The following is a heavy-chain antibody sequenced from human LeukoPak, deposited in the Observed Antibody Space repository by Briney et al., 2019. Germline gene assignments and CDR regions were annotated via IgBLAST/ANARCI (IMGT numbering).Heavy chain of an antibody. CDR2: INPNSGGT. V-gene: IGHV1-2*02. J-gene: IGHJ6*03. CDR3: ARAITIFGVVINYYYYYMDV. D-gene: IGHD3-3*01. CDR1: GYTFTGYY. Sequence: GASVTVSCKASGYTFTGYYMHWVRQAPGQGLEWMGWINPNSGGTNYAQKFQGRVTMTRDTSISTAYMKLSRLRSDDTAVYYCARAITIFGVVINYYYYYMDVWGKGTTVTVSS.